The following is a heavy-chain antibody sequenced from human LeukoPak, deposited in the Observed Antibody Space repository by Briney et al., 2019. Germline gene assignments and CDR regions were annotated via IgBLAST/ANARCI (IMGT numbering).Heavy chain of an antibody. CDR2: ISSSSSYI. CDR3: ASSYCSGGSCYLGFDY. V-gene: IGHV3-21*01. CDR1: GFTLSSYS. Sequence: GGSLRLSCAASGFTLSSYSMNWVRQAPGKGLEWVSSISSSSSYIYYADSVKGRFTISRDNAKNSLYLQMNSLRAEDTAVYYCASSYCSGGSCYLGFDYWGQGTLVTVSS. J-gene: IGHJ4*02. D-gene: IGHD2-15*01.